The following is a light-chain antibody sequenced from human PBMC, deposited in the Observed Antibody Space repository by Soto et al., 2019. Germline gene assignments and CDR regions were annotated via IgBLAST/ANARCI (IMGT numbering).Light chain of an antibody. Sequence: QSVLTQPPSASGSPGQSVTISCTGTSSDIGGYDYVSWFQHHPGRAPKLMIYELTKRPSGVPDRFSGSRSGNTASLTVSGLQAEDEADYYCSSYAGSNNVIFGGGTKLTV. CDR1: SSDIGGYDY. J-gene: IGLJ2*01. CDR3: SSYAGSNNVI. V-gene: IGLV2-8*01. CDR2: ELT.